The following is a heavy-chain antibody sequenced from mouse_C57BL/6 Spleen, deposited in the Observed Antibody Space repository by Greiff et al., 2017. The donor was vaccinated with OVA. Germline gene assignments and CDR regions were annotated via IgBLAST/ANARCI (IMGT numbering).Heavy chain of an antibody. CDR2: ISGGGGNT. CDR3: ARQGAYYSNTWFAY. J-gene: IGHJ3*01. V-gene: IGHV5-9*01. CDR1: GFTFSSYT. Sequence: EVQLMESGGGLVKPGGSLKLSCAASGFTFSSYTMSWVRQTPEKRLAWVATISGGGGNTYYPDSVKGRFTISRDNAKHTLYLQMSSLRSEDTALYYCARQGAYYSNTWFAYWGQGTLVTVSA. D-gene: IGHD2-5*01.